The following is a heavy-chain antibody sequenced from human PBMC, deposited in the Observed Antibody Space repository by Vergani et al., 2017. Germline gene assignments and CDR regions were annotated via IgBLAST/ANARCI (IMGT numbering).Heavy chain of an antibody. V-gene: IGHV4-30-4*01. CDR3: ARHGNNDSSGYYYGFDY. D-gene: IGHD3-22*01. J-gene: IGHJ4*02. Sequence: QVQLQESGPGLVKPSQTLSLTCTVSGGSISSGDYYWSWIRQPPGKGLEWIGYIYYSGSTYYNPSLKSRVTISVDTSKNQFSLKLSPVTAADTAVYYCARHGNNDSSGYYYGFDYWGQGTLVTVSS. CDR1: GGSISSGDYY. CDR2: IYYSGST.